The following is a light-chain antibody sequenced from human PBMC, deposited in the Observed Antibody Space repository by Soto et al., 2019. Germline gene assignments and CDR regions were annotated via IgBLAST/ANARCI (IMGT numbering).Light chain of an antibody. CDR3: QKYNSAPRT. Sequence: DIQMTQSPASLSVSIGDRVNMSCRTSRGIYNYLAWYQQKPGQVPKLLINAASSLQSGVPSRFSGSGSGTDFTLTISSLQPEDVATYYCQKYNSAPRTFGQGTKVDIK. V-gene: IGKV1-27*01. CDR1: RGIYNY. CDR2: AAS. J-gene: IGKJ1*01.